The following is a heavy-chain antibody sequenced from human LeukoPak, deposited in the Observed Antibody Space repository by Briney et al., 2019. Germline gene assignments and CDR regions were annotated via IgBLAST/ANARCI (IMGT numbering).Heavy chain of an antibody. CDR3: AKGIYDSYKNGVFDY. Sequence: GGSLRLSCVVSGLTFDDYAMHWVRQAPGKCLEWLSGISWNSGSIGCADSVKGRFTISRDNAENSLYLQMNSLRTEDTAFYFCAKGIYDSYKNGVFDYWGQGILVTVSS. J-gene: IGHJ4*02. CDR2: ISWNSGSI. D-gene: IGHD5-12*01. CDR1: GLTFDDYA. V-gene: IGHV3-9*01.